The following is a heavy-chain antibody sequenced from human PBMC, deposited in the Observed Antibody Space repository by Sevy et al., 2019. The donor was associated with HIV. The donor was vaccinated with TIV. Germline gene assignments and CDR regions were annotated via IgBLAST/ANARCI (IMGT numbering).Heavy chain of an antibody. CDR1: GFTFSGSD. V-gene: IGHV3-73*01. CDR2: IRSKAKNYAT. Sequence: GSLRLSCAASGFTFSGSDMHWVRQASGKGLEWVGRIRSKAKNYATAYAASVKGRFTISRDDSKNTAYLQMNSLKTEDTAVYCCTPAGYGFDYWGQGTLVTVSS. J-gene: IGHJ4*02. CDR3: TPAGYGFDY. D-gene: IGHD5-18*01.